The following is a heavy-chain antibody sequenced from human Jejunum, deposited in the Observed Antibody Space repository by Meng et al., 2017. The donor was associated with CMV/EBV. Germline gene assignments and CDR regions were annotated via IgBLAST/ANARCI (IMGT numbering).Heavy chain of an antibody. J-gene: IGHJ4*02. CDR1: GFPINSYG. D-gene: IGHD3-22*01. V-gene: IGHV3-33*01. CDR2: LWYDGSRK. Sequence: GFPINSYGIHWVRQLPGKELEWVAVLWYDGSRKYFADSVQGRFSISRDDSKNTVYLQMNSLRAEDTAVYYCARDNDGSSHYSQFDYWGQGTLVTVSS. CDR3: ARDNDGSSHYSQFDY.